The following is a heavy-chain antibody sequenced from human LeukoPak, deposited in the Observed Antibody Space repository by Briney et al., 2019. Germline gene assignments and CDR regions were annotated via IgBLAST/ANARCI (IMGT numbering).Heavy chain of an antibody. Sequence: GGSLRLSCAASGFTFSSYRMNWVRQAPGKGLEWVSSISRSSSYIYYADSVKGRFTISRDNAKNSLYLQMNSLRAEDTAVYYCARVLGTWFGELFLPYFDYWGQGTLVTVSS. V-gene: IGHV3-21*01. CDR2: ISRSSSYI. J-gene: IGHJ4*02. CDR1: GFTFSSYR. D-gene: IGHD3-10*01. CDR3: ARVLGTWFGELFLPYFDY.